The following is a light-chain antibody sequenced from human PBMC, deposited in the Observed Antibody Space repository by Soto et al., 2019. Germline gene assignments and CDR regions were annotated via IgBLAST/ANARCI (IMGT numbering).Light chain of an antibody. CDR2: STN. CDR1: TSSIGTNT. V-gene: IGLV1-44*01. CDR3: AAWDDSLNGWV. Sequence: QSVLTQPPSASGTPGQRVTISCSGSTSSIGTNTVNWYLQLPGTAPTLLIYSTNQRPSGVPDRFSGSKSGTSASLAISGLQSEDEADYYCAAWDDSLNGWVFGGGTKLTVL. J-gene: IGLJ3*02.